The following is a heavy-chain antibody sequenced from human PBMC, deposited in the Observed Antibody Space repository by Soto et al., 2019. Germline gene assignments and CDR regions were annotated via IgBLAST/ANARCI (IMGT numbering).Heavy chain of an antibody. CDR3: VRPLPAAATGICFDP. CDR2: IYYSGST. D-gene: IGHD6-13*01. J-gene: IGHJ5*02. V-gene: IGHV4-59*01. CDR1: GGSISSYY. Sequence: PSETLSLTCTVSGGSISSYYWSWIRQPPGKGLEWIGYIYYSGSTNYNPSLKSRVTISVDTSKNQFSLKLSSVTAADTAVYYCVRPLPAAATGICFDPCRKGNLVTVSS.